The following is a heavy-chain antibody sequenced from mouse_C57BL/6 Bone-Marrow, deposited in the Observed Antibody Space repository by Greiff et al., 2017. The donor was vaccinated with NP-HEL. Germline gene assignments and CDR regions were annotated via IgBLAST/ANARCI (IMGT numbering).Heavy chain of an antibody. CDR1: GYTFTSYW. CDR2: INPSNGGT. D-gene: IGHD2-1*01. Sequence: QVQLQQPGTELVKPGASVKLSCKASGYTFTSYWMHWVKPRPGQGLEWIGNINPSNGGTNYNEKCKSKATLTVDKSSSTAYMQLSSLTSEDSAGDDCARRVYYGNGAGVAYWGQGTLVTVSA. V-gene: IGHV1-53*01. CDR3: ARRVYYGNGAGVAY. J-gene: IGHJ3*01.